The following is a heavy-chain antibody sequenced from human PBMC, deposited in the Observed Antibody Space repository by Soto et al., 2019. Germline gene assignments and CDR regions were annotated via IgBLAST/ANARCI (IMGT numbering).Heavy chain of an antibody. D-gene: IGHD3-9*01. V-gene: IGHV4-34*01. CDR3: ARGQNYDILTGYGNWFDP. CDR1: GGSFSGYY. Sequence: PSETLSLTCAVYGGSFSGYYWSWIRQPPGKGLEWIGEINHSGSTNYNPSLKSRVTISVDTSKNQFSLKLSSVTAADTAVYYCARGQNYDILTGYGNWFDPWGQGTLVTVSS. J-gene: IGHJ5*02. CDR2: INHSGST.